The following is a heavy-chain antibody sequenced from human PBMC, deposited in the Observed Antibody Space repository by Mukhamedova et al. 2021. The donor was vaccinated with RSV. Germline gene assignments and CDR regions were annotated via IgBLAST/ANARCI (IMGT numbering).Heavy chain of an antibody. V-gene: IGHV3-30*01. J-gene: IGHJ4*02. CDR3: ARDRWEWLTPKFSFDS. Sequence: AESVKGRFTISRDTSKNTQYLQMNSLRVEDTAVYYCARDRWEWLTPKFSFDSWGQGTLVTVSS. D-gene: IGHD3-3*01.